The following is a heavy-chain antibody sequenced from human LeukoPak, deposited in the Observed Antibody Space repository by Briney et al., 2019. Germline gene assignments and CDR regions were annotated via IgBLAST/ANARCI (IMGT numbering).Heavy chain of an antibody. J-gene: IGHJ3*01. V-gene: IGHV3-7*01. Sequence: GGSLRLSCVASGFTFSSNWMSWVRQAPGKGLEWLANIKYDGSEKYYVDSVKGRFSISRDNAKNSVLLEMNSLRAEDTAQYYSARRKSHVFDFWGHGTMVTVSS. CDR3: ARRKSHVFDF. CDR1: GFTFSSNW. CDR2: IKYDGSEK.